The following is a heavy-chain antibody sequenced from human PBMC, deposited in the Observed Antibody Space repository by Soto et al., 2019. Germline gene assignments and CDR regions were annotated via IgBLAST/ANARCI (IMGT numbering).Heavy chain of an antibody. CDR2: INGDGSFT. CDR3: AREIYDDYDSSGFDY. D-gene: IGHD3-22*01. J-gene: IGHJ4*02. CDR1: AFTFKNHW. V-gene: IGHV3-74*01. Sequence: GGSLRLSCAASAFTFKNHWMHWVRQVPGKGPVWVSRINGDGSFTSYADAVKGRFTISRDNAKNTLSLQMNSLRAEDTAVYYCAREIYDDYDSSGFDYWGQGILVTVSS.